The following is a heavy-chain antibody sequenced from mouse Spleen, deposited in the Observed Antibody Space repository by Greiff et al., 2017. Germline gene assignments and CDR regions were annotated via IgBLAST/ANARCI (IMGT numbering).Heavy chain of an antibody. CDR3: ARTGTDAMDY. V-gene: IGHV5-9-1*01. Sequence: DVKLVESGGGLVKPGGSLKLSCAASGFTFSSYAMSWVRQTPEKRLEWVATISSGGSYTYYPDSVKGRFTFSRDNAKNTLYLQLSSLRSEDTAMYYCARTGTDAMDYWGQGTSVTVSS. D-gene: IGHD4-1*01. J-gene: IGHJ4*01. CDR1: GFTFSSYA. CDR2: ISSGGSYT.